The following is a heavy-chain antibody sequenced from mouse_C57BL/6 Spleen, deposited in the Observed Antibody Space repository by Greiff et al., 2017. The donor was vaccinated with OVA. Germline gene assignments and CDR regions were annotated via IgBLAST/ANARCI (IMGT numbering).Heavy chain of an antibody. CDR3: AREDYYGSLFAY. J-gene: IGHJ3*01. Sequence: VQLQQSGPELVKPGASVKIPCKASGYTFTDYNMDWVKQSHGKSLEWIGDINPNNGGTIYNQKFKGKATLTVDTSSSTAYMELRSLTSEDTAVYYCAREDYYGSLFAYWGQGTLVTVSA. V-gene: IGHV1-18*01. CDR2: INPNNGGT. D-gene: IGHD1-1*01. CDR1: GYTFTDYN.